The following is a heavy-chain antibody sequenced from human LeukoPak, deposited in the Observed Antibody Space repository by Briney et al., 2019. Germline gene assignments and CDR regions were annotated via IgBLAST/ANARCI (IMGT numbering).Heavy chain of an antibody. J-gene: IGHJ5*02. CDR1: GFTVSSNY. Sequence: GSLRLSCAASGFTVSSNYMSWVRQAPGKGLEWVSVIYSGGNAYYADSVKGRFTISRDNSKNTLYLQMNSLRAEDTAVYYCARGISTSCYWSWGQGTLVTVSS. V-gene: IGHV3-53*01. CDR3: ARGISTSCYWS. CDR2: IYSGGNA. D-gene: IGHD2-2*01.